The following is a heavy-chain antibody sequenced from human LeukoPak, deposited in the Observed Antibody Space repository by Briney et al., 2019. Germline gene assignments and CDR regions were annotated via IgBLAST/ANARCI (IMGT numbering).Heavy chain of an antibody. CDR3: ARGSPSHYYGSGSYSPLDY. J-gene: IGHJ4*02. Sequence: GGSLRLSCAASGFTFSSYGMHWVRQATGKGLEWVSAIGTAGDTYYPGSVKGRFTIPRENAKNSLYLQMNSLRAGDTAVYYCARGSPSHYYGSGSYSPLDYWGQGTLVTVSS. V-gene: IGHV3-13*01. CDR2: IGTAGDT. CDR1: GFTFSSYG. D-gene: IGHD3-10*01.